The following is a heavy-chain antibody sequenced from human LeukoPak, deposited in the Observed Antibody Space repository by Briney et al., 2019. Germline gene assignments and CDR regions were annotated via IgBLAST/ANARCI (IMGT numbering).Heavy chain of an antibody. CDR3: ARDPMVRGVIMGHFDY. Sequence: GGSLRLSCAASGFTFSSYGMHWVRQAPGKGLEWVADIWYDGSNKYYADSVKGRFTISRDNSKNTLYLQMNSLRAEDTAVYYCARDPMVRGVIMGHFDYWGQGTLVTVSS. J-gene: IGHJ4*02. V-gene: IGHV3-33*01. CDR1: GFTFSSYG. D-gene: IGHD3-10*01. CDR2: IWYDGSNK.